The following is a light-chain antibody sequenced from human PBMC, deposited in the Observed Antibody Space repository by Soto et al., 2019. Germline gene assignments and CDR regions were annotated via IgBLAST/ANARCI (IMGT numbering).Light chain of an antibody. CDR3: SSYRGSSTPSVV. J-gene: IGLJ2*01. Sequence: QSVLTQPASVSGSPGQSITISCTGASSDVGGYGYVSWYQQHPGKAPKLMIYDVSNRPSGVSNRFSGSKSGNTASLTISGLQAEDEADYYCSSYRGSSTPSVVFGGGTKVTVL. V-gene: IGLV2-14*03. CDR2: DVS. CDR1: SSDVGGYGY.